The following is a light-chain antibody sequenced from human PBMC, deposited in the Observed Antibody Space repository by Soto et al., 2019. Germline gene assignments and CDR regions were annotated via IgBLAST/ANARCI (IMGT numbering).Light chain of an antibody. J-gene: IGKJ1*01. V-gene: IGKV1-6*01. Sequence: AIQMTQSPSSLSASVGDRVTITCRASQGIRNDLGWYQQEPGKAPKLLMYAASSLQSGVPSRFSGSGSGTDFTLTISSLQPEDFATYYCLQDYNYPRTFGQGTKVDIK. CDR2: AAS. CDR1: QGIRND. CDR3: LQDYNYPRT.